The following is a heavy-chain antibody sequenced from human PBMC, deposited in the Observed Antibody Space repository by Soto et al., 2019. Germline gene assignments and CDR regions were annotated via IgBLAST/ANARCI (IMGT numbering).Heavy chain of an antibody. Sequence: QVQLVESGGDLVKPGGSLRLSCVASAFSFSHYSMTWMRHAPGGGLDFVAFISNTAITDYYADSVKGRFTISRDNARNSVYLQMVSLRAEDAAVYYCARDLHQILSPTHYYYHLDVWGTGTTVTVSS. CDR3: ARDLHQILSPTHYYYHLDV. CDR2: ISNTAITD. CDR1: AFSFSHYS. V-gene: IGHV3-11*01. J-gene: IGHJ6*03. D-gene: IGHD2-2*01.